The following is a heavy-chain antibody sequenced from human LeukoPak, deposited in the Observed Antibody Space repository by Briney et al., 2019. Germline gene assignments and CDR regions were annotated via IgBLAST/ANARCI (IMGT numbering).Heavy chain of an antibody. CDR3: ARDLLGYSYAAFDY. J-gene: IGHJ4*02. D-gene: IGHD5-18*01. CDR1: GNYW. CDR2: INSDGSWT. Sequence: AGGSLRLSCAASGNYWMHWVRQVPGKGLVWVSHINSDGSWTSYADSVKGRFTISKDNAKNTVYLQMNSLRAEDTAVYYCARDLLGYSYAAFDYWGQGTLVTVSS. V-gene: IGHV3-74*01.